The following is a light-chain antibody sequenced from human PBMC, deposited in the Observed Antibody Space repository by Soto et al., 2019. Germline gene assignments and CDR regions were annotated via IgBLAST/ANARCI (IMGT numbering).Light chain of an antibody. J-gene: IGKJ5*01. V-gene: IGKV1-13*02. CDR2: DVS. CDR1: QDIRGA. CDR3: QQFNSDPIT. Sequence: AIQVAQSPSSLSASVGDRVTITCRASQDIRGALAWYQQKPGKAPRLLIFDVSTLETGVPSRFRGGGSGTECTRTISSLQPEDFGTYYCQQFNSDPITFGHGTRLAIK.